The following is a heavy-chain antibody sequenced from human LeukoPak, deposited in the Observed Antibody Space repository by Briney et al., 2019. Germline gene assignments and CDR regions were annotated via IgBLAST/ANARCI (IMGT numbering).Heavy chain of an antibody. CDR2: MNPNSGNI. CDR3: TSVMVHDYGGKGDY. Sequence: GASVKVSCKASGYTFTSYDINWVRQATGQGLEWMGWMNPNSGNIGYAQKFQGRVTMTRNTSISTAYMELSSLRSEDTAVYYCTSVMVHDYGGKGDYWGQGTLVTVSS. V-gene: IGHV1-8*01. CDR1: GYTFTSYD. J-gene: IGHJ4*02. D-gene: IGHD4-17*01.